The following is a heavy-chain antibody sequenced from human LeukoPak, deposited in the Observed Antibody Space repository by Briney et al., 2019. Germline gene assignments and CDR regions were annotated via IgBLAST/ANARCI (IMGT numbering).Heavy chain of an antibody. J-gene: IGHJ4*02. Sequence: GGSLRLSCAASGFTFSSYSMIWVRQAPGKGLEWVSYISTGSSTIYYADSVKGRFTISRDNAKNSLYLQMNSLRDEDTAVYYCARGRGGDGYNWLCYFDYWGQGTLVTVSS. CDR1: GFTFSSYS. CDR2: ISTGSSTI. D-gene: IGHD5-24*01. CDR3: ARGRGGDGYNWLCYFDY. V-gene: IGHV3-48*02.